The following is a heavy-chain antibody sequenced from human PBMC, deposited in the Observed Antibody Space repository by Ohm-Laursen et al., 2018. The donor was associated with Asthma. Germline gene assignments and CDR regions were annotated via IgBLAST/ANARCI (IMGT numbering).Heavy chain of an antibody. CDR2: INPNGGGT. CDR1: GYTFTAYF. Sequence: SVKVSCKASGYTFTAYFIHWVRQAPGQGLEWMGRINPNGGGTNYAQKFQGRVTMTRDTSTSTLYMELSGLRSEDTAVYFCARDTGVGGGNSIDYWGQGTLVTVSS. J-gene: IGHJ4*02. V-gene: IGHV1-2*06. CDR3: ARDTGVGGGNSIDY. D-gene: IGHD4-23*01.